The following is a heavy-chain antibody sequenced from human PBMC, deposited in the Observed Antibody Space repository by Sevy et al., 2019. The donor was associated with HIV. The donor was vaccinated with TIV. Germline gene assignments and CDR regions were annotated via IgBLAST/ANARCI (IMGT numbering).Heavy chain of an antibody. Sequence: ASVKVSCKASGYTFTAYYVHWVRQAPGQGLEWMGRINPNSGGTNYAQKFQGRVTMTRDTSISTAYMELSGPRYDDAAVYYSARAYYYDSSVYYFDHWGQGTLVTVSS. CDR1: GYTFTAYY. V-gene: IGHV1-2*06. D-gene: IGHD3-22*01. CDR2: INPNSGGT. J-gene: IGHJ4*02. CDR3: ARAYYYDSSVYYFDH.